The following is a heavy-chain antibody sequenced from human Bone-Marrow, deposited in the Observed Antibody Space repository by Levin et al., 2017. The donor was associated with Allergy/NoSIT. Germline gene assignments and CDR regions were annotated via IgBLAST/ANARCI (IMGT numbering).Heavy chain of an antibody. J-gene: IGHJ4*02. CDR3: ARDFGDQVMYYLDY. CDR1: GFRFNTFA. V-gene: IGHV3-30*04. CDR2: ISYDGNHE. Sequence: PGGSLRLSCAASGFRFNTFALHWVRQAPGKGLQWVAAISYDGNHEHYADSVKGRFIISRDNLKNTLYLQMDNLRADDSAVYFCARDFGDQVMYYLDYWGQGSLVIVAS. D-gene: IGHD3-10*01.